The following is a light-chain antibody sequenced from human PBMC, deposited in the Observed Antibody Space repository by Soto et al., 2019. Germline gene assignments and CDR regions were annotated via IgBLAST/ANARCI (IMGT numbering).Light chain of an antibody. CDR2: ANS. CDR3: QYYDSSLTLRV. J-gene: IGLJ1*01. V-gene: IGLV1-40*01. CDR1: SSNIGAGYD. Sequence: QSALTQPPSVSGAPGQRVTLSCTGSSSNIGAGYDVHWYQQLPGTAPKLLIDANSNRPSGVPDRFSGSKSGTSASLASTGLHADDEADYYCQYYDSSLTLRVFGTGTKLTVL.